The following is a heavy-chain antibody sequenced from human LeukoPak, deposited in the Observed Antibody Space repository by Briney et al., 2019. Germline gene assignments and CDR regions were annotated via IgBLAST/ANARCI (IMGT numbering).Heavy chain of an antibody. Sequence: SQTLYLTCTVSGGSISSGGYYWSWIRQHPGKGLEWIGYIYYSGSTYYNPSLKSRVTISVDTSKSQFSLKLSSVTAADTAVYYCARNQLDNVMYYWGQGTLVTVSS. J-gene: IGHJ4*02. CDR3: ARNQLDNVMYY. CDR1: GGSISSGGYY. V-gene: IGHV4-31*03. D-gene: IGHD3-16*01. CDR2: IYYSGST.